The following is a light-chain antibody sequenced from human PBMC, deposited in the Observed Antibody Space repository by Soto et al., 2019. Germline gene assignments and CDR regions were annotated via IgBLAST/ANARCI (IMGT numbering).Light chain of an antibody. Sequence: IVFTLSLCTLSLSTVERATLSSRASQSVSSSYLAWYQQKPGQAPRLLIYGASSRASGIPDRFSGSGSGTDFTLTISRLEPEDFAAYYCPQYGRSPITSGQGSRLAI. V-gene: IGKV3-20*01. CDR1: QSVSSSY. CDR2: GAS. J-gene: IGKJ5*01. CDR3: PQYGRSPIT.